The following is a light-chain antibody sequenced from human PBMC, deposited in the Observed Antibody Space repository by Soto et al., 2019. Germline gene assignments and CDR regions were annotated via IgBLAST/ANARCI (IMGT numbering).Light chain of an antibody. V-gene: IGKV3-20*01. J-gene: IGKJ1*01. CDR1: QSVSSN. Sequence: EIVMTQSPATLSVSPGERATLSCRASQSVSSNLAWYQQKPGQAPRLLIYGASSRATGIPDRFSGSGSGTDFTLTISRMETEDFAVYSCQQYGSSPRTFGQGTKVDSK. CDR3: QQYGSSPRT. CDR2: GAS.